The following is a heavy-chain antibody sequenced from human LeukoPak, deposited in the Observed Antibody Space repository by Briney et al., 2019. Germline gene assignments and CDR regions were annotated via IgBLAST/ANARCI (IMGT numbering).Heavy chain of an antibody. CDR3: ARHIVVVPAVFDY. J-gene: IGHJ4*02. V-gene: IGHV4-59*01. CDR1: GGSISNYY. CDR2: IYYSGST. Sequence: SETLSLTCTVSGGSISNYYWSWIRQPPGKGLEWIGYIYYSGSTNYNPSLKSRVTISVGTSKNQFSLKLSSVTAADTAVYYCARHIVVVPAVFDYWGQGTLVTVSS. D-gene: IGHD2-2*01.